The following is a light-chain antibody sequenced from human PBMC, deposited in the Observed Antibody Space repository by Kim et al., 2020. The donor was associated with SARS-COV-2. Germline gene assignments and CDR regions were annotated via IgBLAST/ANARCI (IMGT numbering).Light chain of an antibody. CDR3: SSYTSSSNLRWV. CDR2: DVS. CDR1: SSDVGGYNY. Sequence: QSALTQPASVSGSPGQSITISCTGTSSDVGGYNYVSWYQQHPGKAPKLMIYDVSNRPSGVSNRFSGSKSGNTASLTISGLQAEDEADYYCSSYTSSSNLRWVFGGGTQLTVL. V-gene: IGLV2-14*03. J-gene: IGLJ3*02.